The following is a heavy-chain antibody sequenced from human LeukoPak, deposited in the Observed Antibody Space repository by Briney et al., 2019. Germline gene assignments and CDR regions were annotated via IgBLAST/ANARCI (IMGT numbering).Heavy chain of an antibody. Sequence: GGSLRLSCAISGITLSNYGMSWVRQPPGKGLEWVAGLSASGGSTNYADSVKGRFIISRDNPKNTLYLQMNSLRAEDTAVYFCAKRGVVIRVILVGFHEEAYYFDSWGQGALVTVSS. CDR1: GITLSNYG. D-gene: IGHD3-10*01. CDR3: AKRGVVIRVILVGFHEEAYYFDS. V-gene: IGHV3-23*01. J-gene: IGHJ4*02. CDR2: LSASGGST.